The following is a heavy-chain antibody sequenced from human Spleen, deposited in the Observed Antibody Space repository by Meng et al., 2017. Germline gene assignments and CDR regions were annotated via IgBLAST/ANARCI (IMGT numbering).Heavy chain of an antibody. CDR2: IKSKTDGGTT. Sequence: GESLKISCAASGFTFSNAWLSWVRQAPGKGLEWVGRIKSKTDGGTTDYAAPAKGRFTISRDDSKNTLYLQMNSLKTEDTAVYYCTTDLYSRSFFDYWGQGTLVTVSS. CDR1: GFTFSNAW. D-gene: IGHD6-13*01. V-gene: IGHV3-15*01. CDR3: TTDLYSRSFFDY. J-gene: IGHJ4*02.